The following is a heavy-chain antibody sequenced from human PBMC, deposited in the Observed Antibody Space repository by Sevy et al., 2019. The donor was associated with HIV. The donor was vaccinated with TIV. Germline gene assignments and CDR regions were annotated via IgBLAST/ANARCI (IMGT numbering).Heavy chain of an antibody. CDR1: GFTVSSNY. V-gene: IGHV3-53*01. Sequence: GGSLRLSCAASGFTVSSNYMSWVRQAPGKGLEWVSVIYSGGSTYYADSVKGRFTISRDNSKNTLYLQMNSLGAEDTAVYYCARDSLGVPAAMGYYYYGMDVWGQGTTVTVSS. D-gene: IGHD2-2*01. CDR2: IYSGGST. CDR3: ARDSLGVPAAMGYYYYGMDV. J-gene: IGHJ6*02.